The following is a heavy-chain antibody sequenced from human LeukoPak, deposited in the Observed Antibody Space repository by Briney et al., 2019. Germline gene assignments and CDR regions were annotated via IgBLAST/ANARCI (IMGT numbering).Heavy chain of an antibody. D-gene: IGHD5-12*01. J-gene: IGHJ4*02. CDR3: ASALLFYNGYAYYYFDY. CDR2: IFYSGST. CDR1: GDSISSGGYY. V-gene: IGHV4-31*03. Sequence: ALSLTCTVSGDSISSGGYYWSWIRQHPGKGLEWIGYIFYSGSTYYNPSLKSRLTISVDTSKNQFSLKLSSVTAADTAVYYCASALLFYNGYAYYYFDYWGQGTLVTVSS.